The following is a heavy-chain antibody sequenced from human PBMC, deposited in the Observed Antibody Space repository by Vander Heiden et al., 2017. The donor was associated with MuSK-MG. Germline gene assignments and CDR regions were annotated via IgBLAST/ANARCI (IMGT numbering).Heavy chain of an antibody. V-gene: IGHV4-34*01. CDR3: SIVDDGATIYYFDY. J-gene: IGHJ4*02. Sequence: QVQLQQWGAGLLKPSETLSLTCAVYGGSFSGYYWSWIRQPPGKGLEWIGEINHSGRNNYNPALKSRVTISVDTSKNQLSRKLRSVTAEETAVYYFSIVDDGATIYYFDYWRQGTMVTVFS. CDR2: INHSGRN. D-gene: IGHD5-12*01. CDR1: GGSFSGYY.